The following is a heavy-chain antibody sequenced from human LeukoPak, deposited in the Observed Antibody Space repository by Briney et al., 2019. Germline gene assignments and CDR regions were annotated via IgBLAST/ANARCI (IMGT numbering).Heavy chain of an antibody. V-gene: IGHV4-59*08. J-gene: IGHJ3*02. D-gene: IGHD6-19*01. CDR3: ARHPRESSGWGHALDI. CDR2: IYYSGST. CDR1: GFTFSSYS. Sequence: GSLRLSCAASGFTFSSYSMHWIRQPPGKGLEWIGHIYYSGSTKYNPSLKSRATILLDTSKNHVSLKLRSVTAADTAVYYCARHPRESSGWGHALDIWGQGTMVIVS.